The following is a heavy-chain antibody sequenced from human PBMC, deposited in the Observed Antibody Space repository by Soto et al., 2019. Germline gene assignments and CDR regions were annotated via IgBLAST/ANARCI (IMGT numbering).Heavy chain of an antibody. J-gene: IGHJ4*02. Sequence: SETLSLTCPVSGCSIRSGDYYWSWIRQPPGKGLEWIGYIYYSGSTYYNPSLKSRVTISVDTSKNQFSLKLSSVTAADTAVYYCARAGSGALYYFDYWGQGTLVTVSS. CDR3: ARAGSGALYYFDY. CDR1: GCSIRSGDYY. D-gene: IGHD1-1*01. V-gene: IGHV4-30-4*01. CDR2: IYYSGST.